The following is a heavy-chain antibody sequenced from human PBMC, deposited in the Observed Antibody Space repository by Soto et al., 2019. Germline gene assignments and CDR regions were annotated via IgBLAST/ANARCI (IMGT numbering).Heavy chain of an antibody. CDR3: ARGHSYGNYYYYYGMDV. CDR1: GGTFSSYA. J-gene: IGHJ6*02. D-gene: IGHD5-18*01. V-gene: IGHV1-69*13. Sequence: GASVKVSCKASGGTFSSYAINWVRQAPGQGLEWMGGIIPLLGTADSAQKFQGRVTITADESTSTAYMELSSLRFEDTAVYYCARGHSYGNYYYYYGMDVWGQGTTVTVSS. CDR2: IIPLLGTA.